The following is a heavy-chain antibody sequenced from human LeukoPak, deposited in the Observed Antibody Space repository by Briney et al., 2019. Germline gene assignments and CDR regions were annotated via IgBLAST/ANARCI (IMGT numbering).Heavy chain of an antibody. V-gene: IGHV4-34*01. CDR3: ALRWYYDSSGYGSPFGY. D-gene: IGHD3-22*01. Sequence: SETLSLTCAVYGGSFSGYYWSWIRQPPGKGLEWIGEINHSGSTNYNPSLKSRVTISVDTSKNQFSLKLSSVTAADTAVYYCALRWYYDSSGYGSPFGYWGQGTLVTVSS. J-gene: IGHJ4*02. CDR1: GGSFSGYY. CDR2: INHSGST.